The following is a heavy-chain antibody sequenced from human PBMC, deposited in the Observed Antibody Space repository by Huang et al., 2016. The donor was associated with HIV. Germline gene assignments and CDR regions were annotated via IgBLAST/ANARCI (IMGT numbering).Heavy chain of an antibody. Sequence: QVQLVPSGAEVKKPGASVKVSCKESGYAFTSYYMYWVRQAPGHGLEWMGIINPSDGSTSDAQKVQGRVTTTSGTSTNTVFMELSSLRSEDTAVYYCARDRDFYDSSGYWGFNYFDYWGQGTLVTVSS. CDR2: INPSDGST. CDR1: GYAFTSYY. J-gene: IGHJ4*02. V-gene: IGHV1-46*01. D-gene: IGHD3-22*01. CDR3: ARDRDFYDSSGYWGFNYFDY.